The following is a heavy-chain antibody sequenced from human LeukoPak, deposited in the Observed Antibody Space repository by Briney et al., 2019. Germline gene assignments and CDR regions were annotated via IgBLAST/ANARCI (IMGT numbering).Heavy chain of an antibody. D-gene: IGHD6-13*01. V-gene: IGHV3-23*01. CDR2: ISGSGGST. Sequence: PGGSLRLSCAASGFTFSSYAMSWVRQAPGKGLEWVSAISGSGGSTYYADSVKGRFTISRDNAKNSLYLQMNSLRAEDTAVYYCARFIAAAARYYYYYGMDVWGQGTTVTVSS. CDR3: ARFIAAAARYYYYYGMDV. CDR1: GFTFSSYA. J-gene: IGHJ6*02.